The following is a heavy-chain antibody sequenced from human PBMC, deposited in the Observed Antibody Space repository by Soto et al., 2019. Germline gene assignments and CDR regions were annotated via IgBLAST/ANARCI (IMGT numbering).Heavy chain of an antibody. CDR1: GGSISTSNW. CDR3: ARARATIAAAAIFDY. Sequence: TETLSLNCAVSGGSISTSNWWSWVRQPTGKGLEWIGEVYRTGSTNYNPSLESRVTVSIDKSKTQFSLKLTSVTAADTAVYYCARARATIAAAAIFDYWGQGTLVTVSS. D-gene: IGHD6-13*01. V-gene: IGHV4-4*02. J-gene: IGHJ4*02. CDR2: VYRTGST.